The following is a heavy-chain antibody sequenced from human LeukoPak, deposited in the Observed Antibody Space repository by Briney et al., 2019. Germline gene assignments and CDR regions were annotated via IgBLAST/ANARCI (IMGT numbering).Heavy chain of an antibody. V-gene: IGHV4-59*12. D-gene: IGHD6-13*01. CDR3: ARESYSSSWYSSYFDY. J-gene: IGHJ4*02. Sequence: SETLSLTCTVSGGSISSYYWSWIRQPPGKGLEWIGYIYHSGSTYYNPSLKSRVTMSVDRSKNQFSLKLSSVTAADTAVYYCARESYSSSWYSSYFDYWGQGTLVTVSS. CDR1: GGSISSYY. CDR2: IYHSGST.